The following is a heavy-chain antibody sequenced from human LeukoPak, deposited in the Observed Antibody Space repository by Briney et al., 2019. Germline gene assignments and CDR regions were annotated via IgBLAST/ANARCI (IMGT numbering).Heavy chain of an antibody. CDR1: GYIFTNYG. V-gene: IGHV1-8*01. D-gene: IGHD5-18*01. CDR2: INPDNGDI. J-gene: IGHJ5*02. CDR3: ARVTGWFAP. Sequence: AASVKVSCKASGYIFTNYGINWVRQATGQGLEWMGWINPDNGDISYVQKFQGRVTMTRDTATNTAYMELSSLRSEDTAMYFCARVTGWFAPWGQGTQITVSS.